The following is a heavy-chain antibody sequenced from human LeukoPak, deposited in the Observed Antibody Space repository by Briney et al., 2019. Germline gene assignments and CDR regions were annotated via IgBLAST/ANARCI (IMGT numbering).Heavy chain of an antibody. Sequence: ASVKVSCKASGYTFTGYYMHWVRQAPGQGLEWMGWINPNSGGTNCAQKFQGRVTMTRDTSISTAYMELSRLRSDDTALYSCARASVVAPAAIGYWGQGTLVTVSS. CDR1: GYTFTGYY. J-gene: IGHJ4*02. V-gene: IGHV1-2*02. D-gene: IGHD2-2*02. CDR2: INPNSGGT. CDR3: ARASVVAPAAIGY.